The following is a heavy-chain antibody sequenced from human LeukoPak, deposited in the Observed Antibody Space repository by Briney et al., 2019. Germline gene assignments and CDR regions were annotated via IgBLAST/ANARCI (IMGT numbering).Heavy chain of an antibody. CDR3: AGEVVPAAVGSPSYYYYGMDV. Sequence: GGSLRLSCAASGFTFSSYEMNWVRQAPGKGLEWVSYISSSGSTIYCADSVKGRFTISRDNAKNSLYLQMNSLRAEDTAVYYCAGEVVPAAVGSPSYYYYGMDVWGKGTTVTVSS. V-gene: IGHV3-48*03. CDR1: GFTFSSYE. J-gene: IGHJ6*04. D-gene: IGHD2-2*01. CDR2: ISSSGSTI.